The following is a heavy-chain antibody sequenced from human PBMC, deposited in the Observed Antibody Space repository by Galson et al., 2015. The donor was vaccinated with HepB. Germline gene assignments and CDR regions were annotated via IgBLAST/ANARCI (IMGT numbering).Heavy chain of an antibody. Sequence: SLRLSCAASGFTFSSYSMNWVRQAPGKGLEWVSGISESGDSTYYADSVKGRITISRDNSKNTVYLQMNSLRAEDTAVYYCTKGDDSRGYDERIPFYYGMDVWGQGTPVTVSS. CDR3: TKGDDSRGYDERIPFYYGMDV. CDR2: ISESGDST. CDR1: GFTFSSYS. J-gene: IGHJ6*02. V-gene: IGHV3-23*01. D-gene: IGHD3-22*01.